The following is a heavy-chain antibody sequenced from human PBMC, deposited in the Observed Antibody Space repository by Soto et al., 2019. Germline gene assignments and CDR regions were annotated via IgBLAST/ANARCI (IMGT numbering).Heavy chain of an antibody. J-gene: IGHJ4*02. V-gene: IGHV3-30*14. Sequence: PGGSLRLSCAASGFTFSNYAMHWGRQAPGKGLEWVAVISSDGSNKFYGDSVKGRFTISRDKSTNTLYLQINSLRAEDTAVYYCARESDTAVGAIDYWCQGTQVTVPS. D-gene: IGHD5-18*01. CDR2: ISSDGSNK. CDR3: ARESDTAVGAIDY. CDR1: GFTFSNYA.